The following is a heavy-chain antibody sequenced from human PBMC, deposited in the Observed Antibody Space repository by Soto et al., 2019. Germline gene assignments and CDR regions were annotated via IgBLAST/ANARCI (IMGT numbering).Heavy chain of an antibody. CDR1: VGTFSSYA. V-gene: IGHV1-69*13. Sequence: ASVKVSCKASVGTFSSYAISWVRQAPGQGLEWMGGIIPIFGTANYAQKFQGRVTITADESTSTAYMELSSLRSEDTAVYFCARVGGYRGPFDYWGQGTLVTGSS. CDR3: ARVGGYRGPFDY. J-gene: IGHJ4*02. D-gene: IGHD1-26*01. CDR2: IIPIFGTA.